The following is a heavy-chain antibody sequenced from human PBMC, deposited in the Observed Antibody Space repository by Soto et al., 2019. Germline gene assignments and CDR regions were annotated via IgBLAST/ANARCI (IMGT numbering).Heavy chain of an antibody. CDR1: GGSISSISYY. J-gene: IGHJ4*02. CDR3: ARLRWAQFPYFDY. CDR2: IFYSGST. V-gene: IGHV4-39*01. D-gene: IGHD2-21*01. Sequence: SETLSLTCTVSGGSISSISYYWGWIRQPPGKGLEWIGSIFYSGSTYYNPSLKSRVTISVDTSKNQFSLKLSSVTAADTAVYYCARLRWAQFPYFDYWGQGTLVTVSS.